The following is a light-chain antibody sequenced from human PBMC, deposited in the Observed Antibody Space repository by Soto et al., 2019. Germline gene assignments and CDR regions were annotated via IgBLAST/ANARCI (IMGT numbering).Light chain of an antibody. CDR1: QSVSSSY. CDR2: GAS. Sequence: EIVLTQSPGTLSLSPGERATLSCRASQSVSSSYLAWYQQKPGQAPRLLIYGASTLQSGVPSRFSGSGSGTEFTLTISSLQPEDFATYYCQHLNSYPLTFGGGTKVEIK. CDR3: QHLNSYPLT. J-gene: IGKJ4*01. V-gene: IGKV3-20*02.